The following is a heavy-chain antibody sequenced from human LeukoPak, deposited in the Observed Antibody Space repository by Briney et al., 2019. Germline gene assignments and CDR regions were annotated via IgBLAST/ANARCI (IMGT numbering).Heavy chain of an antibody. CDR3: ARVGGVTMIP. J-gene: IGHJ5*02. CDR1: GFTFSSYS. CDR2: ISSISSYI. D-gene: IGHD3-22*01. Sequence: PGGSLRLSCPASGFTFSSYSMDWVRQAPGKGLGWVSSISSISSYIYYADSVKGRFTISRDNAKNSLYLQMNSLRAEDTAVYYCARVGGVTMIPWGQGTLVTVSS. V-gene: IGHV3-21*01.